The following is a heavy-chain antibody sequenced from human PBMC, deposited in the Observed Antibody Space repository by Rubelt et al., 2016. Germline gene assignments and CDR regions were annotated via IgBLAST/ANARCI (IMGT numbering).Heavy chain of an antibody. CDR3: AKDEAGYARSFDY. V-gene: IGHV3-30*18. CDR2: MSYDGSKE. D-gene: IGHD2-2*01. Sequence: PCKGLEWVAGMSYDGSKEYFADSVKGRLTISRDNSKNTLYLQMNSLTVEDTAVYYCAKDEAGYARSFDYWGQGTLVTVSS. J-gene: IGHJ4*02.